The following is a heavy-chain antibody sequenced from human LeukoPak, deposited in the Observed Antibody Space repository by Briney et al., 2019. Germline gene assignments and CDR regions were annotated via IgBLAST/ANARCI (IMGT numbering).Heavy chain of an antibody. CDR1: GGSISSGNYH. D-gene: IGHD5-12*01. Sequence: SETLSLTCTVSGGSISSGNYHWAWMRQPPGRGPEWIGSMFYSGSTYYNPSLKSRVTISVDTSKNQFSLKVTSVTAADTALYHCARHPTRRAAYDLLDYWGQGTLVTVSP. J-gene: IGHJ4*02. CDR2: MFYSGST. CDR3: ARHPTRRAAYDLLDY. V-gene: IGHV4-39*01.